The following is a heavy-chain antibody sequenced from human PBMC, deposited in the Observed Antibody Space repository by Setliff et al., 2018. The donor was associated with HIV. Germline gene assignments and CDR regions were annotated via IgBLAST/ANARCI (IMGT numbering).Heavy chain of an antibody. Sequence: GGSLRLSCAASGFTFSLYTMNWVRQAPGKGLEWVPSISSSGSYIYYADSVKGRFIISRDNAKNSLSLQMNSLRAEDTAVYYCARQAWVGELNWFDPWGQGTLVTVS. CDR1: GFTFSLYT. J-gene: IGHJ5*02. V-gene: IGHV3-21*01. CDR3: ARQAWVGELNWFDP. D-gene: IGHD3-10*01. CDR2: ISSSGSYI.